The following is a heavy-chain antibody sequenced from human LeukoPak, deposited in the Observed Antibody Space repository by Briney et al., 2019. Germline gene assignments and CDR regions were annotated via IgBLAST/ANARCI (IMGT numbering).Heavy chain of an antibody. CDR1: GFTVSGNY. Sequence: GGSLRLSCAASGFTVSGNYMSWVRQAPGKGLEWVSVIYSGGTTHYTDSVKGRFTIPRDDAKNTLHLQMTSLRAEDTAVYYCARLTVLSFGVDCWGQGTLVTVSS. V-gene: IGHV3-66*04. CDR3: ARLTVLSFGVDC. CDR2: IYSGGTT. D-gene: IGHD3-10*01. J-gene: IGHJ4*02.